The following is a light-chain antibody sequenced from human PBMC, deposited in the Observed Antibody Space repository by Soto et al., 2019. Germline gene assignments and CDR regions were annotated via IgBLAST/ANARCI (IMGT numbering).Light chain of an antibody. Sequence: EIVLTQSPGTLSLSPGERATLSCRASQSVSSSYLAWYQQKHGQAPRLLIYGAASRATGIPDRFSGSGSGTDFTLTISRLEPEDFAVYYCQQYGSSPRKFGQGNKVEIQ. J-gene: IGKJ1*01. V-gene: IGKV3-20*01. CDR1: QSVSSSY. CDR2: GAA. CDR3: QQYGSSPRK.